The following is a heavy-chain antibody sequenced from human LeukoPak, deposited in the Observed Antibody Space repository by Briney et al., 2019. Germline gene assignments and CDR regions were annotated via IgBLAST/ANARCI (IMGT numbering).Heavy chain of an antibody. V-gene: IGHV3-23*01. Sequence: GGSLRLFCAASGFTFDSYAMNWVRQAPGKGLEWVSAISSSGGSTYYADSVKGRFTISRDSSKNTLYLQMNSLRAEDTAVYYCAKDDSADAATADFDYWGQGTLVTVSS. D-gene: IGHD6-13*01. CDR1: GFTFDSYA. J-gene: IGHJ4*02. CDR2: ISSSGGST. CDR3: AKDDSADAATADFDY.